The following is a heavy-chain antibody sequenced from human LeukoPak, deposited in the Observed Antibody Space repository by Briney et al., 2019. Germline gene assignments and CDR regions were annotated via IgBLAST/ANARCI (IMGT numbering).Heavy chain of an antibody. Sequence: GGSLKLSCAASGFTFSNSALSWVRQAPGKGLEWVSDISGSGGSTYYADSVKGRFTISRDNSKNTLYLQMNSLRAEDTAVYYCAKRIQSAMATGYWGQGTLVTVSS. D-gene: IGHD5-18*01. CDR1: GFTFSNSA. CDR2: ISGSGGST. CDR3: AKRIQSAMATGY. V-gene: IGHV3-23*01. J-gene: IGHJ4*02.